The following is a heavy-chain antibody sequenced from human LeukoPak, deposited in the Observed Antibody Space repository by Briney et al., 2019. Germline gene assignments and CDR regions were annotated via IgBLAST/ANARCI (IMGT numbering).Heavy chain of an antibody. Sequence: GGSLRLSCAASGFTFSSYGMHWVRQAPGKGLEWGPVISYDGSNKYYADSVKGRFTISRDNSKNTLYLQMNSLRAEDTAVYYCAKARSSSHLPIDYWGQGTLVTVPS. CDR1: GFTFSSYG. CDR3: AKARSSSHLPIDY. D-gene: IGHD2-2*01. CDR2: ISYDGSNK. V-gene: IGHV3-30*18. J-gene: IGHJ4*02.